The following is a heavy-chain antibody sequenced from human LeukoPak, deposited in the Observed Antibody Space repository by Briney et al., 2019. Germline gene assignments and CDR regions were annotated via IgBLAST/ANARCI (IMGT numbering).Heavy chain of an antibody. CDR2: IIPIFGTA. V-gene: IGHV1-69*05. CDR3: ARDPQMRGSGYS. Sequence: VASVKVSCKASGGTFSSYAISWVRQAPGQGLEWMGGIIPIFGTANYAQKFQGRVTITTDESTSTAYMELSSLRSEDTAVYYCARDPQMRGSGYSWGQGTLVTVSS. J-gene: IGHJ4*02. CDR1: GGTFSSYA. D-gene: IGHD3-22*01.